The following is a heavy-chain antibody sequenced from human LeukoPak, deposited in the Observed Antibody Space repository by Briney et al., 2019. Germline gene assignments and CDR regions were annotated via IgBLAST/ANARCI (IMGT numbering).Heavy chain of an antibody. D-gene: IGHD1-14*01. CDR3: GRVTGWLRKGGWFDP. CDR1: GGSFSGYY. CDR2: INHSGST. V-gene: IGHV4-34*01. J-gene: IGHJ5*02. Sequence: SGTLCLSCAVSGGSFSGYYWSWIRQPPGKGLEWIGEINHSGSTNYNPSLKSRVTISVDTSKYQYSLKLSSGTAADTAVYYCGRVTGWLRKGGWFDPWGQGTLVTVSS.